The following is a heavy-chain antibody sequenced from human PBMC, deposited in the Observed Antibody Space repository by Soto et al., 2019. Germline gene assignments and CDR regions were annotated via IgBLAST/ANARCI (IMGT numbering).Heavy chain of an antibody. D-gene: IGHD6-6*01. J-gene: IGHJ4*02. Sequence: GGSLRLSCAASGFTFSSYAMSWFRQAPGKGLEWVSVISGSDDSTYYADSVKGRFTISRDNSKNTLYLQMNSLRAEDTAVYYCAKRSSSSTFDYWGQGTLVTVSS. CDR2: ISGSDDST. CDR3: AKRSSSSTFDY. CDR1: GFTFSSYA. V-gene: IGHV3-23*01.